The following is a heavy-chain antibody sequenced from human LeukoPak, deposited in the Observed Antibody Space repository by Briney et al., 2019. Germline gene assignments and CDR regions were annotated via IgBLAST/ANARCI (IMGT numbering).Heavy chain of an antibody. CDR3: AKDRRALGQYYFDY. Sequence: GGSLRLSCAASGFPFSSYAMNWVRQAPGKGLEWVSKISGGGDIIYYADSVKGRFTISRDNSKNTLYLQMNSLRAEDTAVYYCAKDRRALGQYYFDYWGQGTLVTVSS. CDR1: GFPFSSYA. D-gene: IGHD6-6*01. J-gene: IGHJ4*02. CDR2: ISGGGDII. V-gene: IGHV3-23*01.